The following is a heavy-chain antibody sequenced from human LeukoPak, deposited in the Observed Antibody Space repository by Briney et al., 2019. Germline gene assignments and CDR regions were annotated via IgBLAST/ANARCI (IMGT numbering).Heavy chain of an antibody. V-gene: IGHV3-15*01. CDR2: IKSKTDGGTT. D-gene: IGHD3-10*01. CDR1: GFTFSNAW. CDR3: TTTMVRGVMGY. Sequence: PGGSLRLSCAASGFTFSNAWMSWGRQAPGKGLEWVGRIKSKTDGGTTDYAAPVKGRFTISRDDSKNTLYLQMNSLKTEDTAVYYCTTTMVRGVMGYWGQGTLVTVSS. J-gene: IGHJ4*02.